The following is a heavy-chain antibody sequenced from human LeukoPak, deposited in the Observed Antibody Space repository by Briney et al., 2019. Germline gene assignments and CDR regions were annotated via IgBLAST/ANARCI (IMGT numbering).Heavy chain of an antibody. CDR1: GGSISSYY. CDR3: ARQDSSGYYRH. J-gene: IGHJ4*02. CDR2: IYTSGST. V-gene: IGHV4-4*09. Sequence: SETLSLTCTVSGGSISSYYWSWIRQPPGKGLEWIGYIYTSGSTNYNPSLKSRVTISVDTSKNQFSLKLSSVTAADTAVYYCARQDSSGYYRHWGQGTLVTVSS. D-gene: IGHD3-22*01.